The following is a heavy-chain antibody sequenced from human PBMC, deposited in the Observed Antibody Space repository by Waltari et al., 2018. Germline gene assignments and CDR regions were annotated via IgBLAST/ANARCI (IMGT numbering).Heavy chain of an antibody. CDR3: ASDFWSGYYYYGMDV. V-gene: IGHV4-59*11. D-gene: IGHD3-3*01. Sequence: QVQLQESGPGLVKPSETLSLTCTVSGGSISSHYWSWIRQPPGKGLEWIGYIYYNGSTNYNPSLKSRVTISVDTSKNQFSLKLSSVTAADTAVYYCASDFWSGYYYYGMDVWGQGTTVTVSS. CDR2: IYYNGST. J-gene: IGHJ6*02. CDR1: GGSISSHY.